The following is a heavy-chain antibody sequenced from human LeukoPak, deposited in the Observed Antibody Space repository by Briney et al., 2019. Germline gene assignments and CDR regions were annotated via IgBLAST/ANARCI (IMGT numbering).Heavy chain of an antibody. D-gene: IGHD5-18*01. J-gene: IGHJ4*02. Sequence: GGSLRLSCAASGFSFSNYGMHWVRQAPGKGLEWVTIIWNDGNNKYYADSVKGRFTISIDNSKNMVYLQMNSLRDEDTALYYCARDNSYGSPLVYWGQGTLVTVSS. CDR3: ARDNSYGSPLVY. CDR1: GFSFSNYG. V-gene: IGHV3-33*01. CDR2: IWNDGNNK.